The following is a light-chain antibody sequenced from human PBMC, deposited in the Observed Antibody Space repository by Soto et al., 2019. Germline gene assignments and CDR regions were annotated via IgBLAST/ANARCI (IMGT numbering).Light chain of an antibody. CDR1: QSVASN. CDR2: GTS. J-gene: IGKJ5*01. Sequence: IVLTQSPAALSESLGERVTLSCRASQSVASNLAWYQQKPGQAPRLLIYGTSTRATGVPARFSGSGSGTDFTLTISSLQAADFAVYHCQHYNNWPITFGQGTRLEIK. V-gene: IGKV3-15*01. CDR3: QHYNNWPIT.